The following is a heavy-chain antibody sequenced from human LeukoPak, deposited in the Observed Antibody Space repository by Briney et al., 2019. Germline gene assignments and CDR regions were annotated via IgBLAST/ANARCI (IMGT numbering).Heavy chain of an antibody. Sequence: SETLSLTCTVSGGSISSSSYYWGWIRQPPGKGLEWIGSIYYSGSTYYNPSLKSRVTISVDTSKNQFSLKLSSVTAADTAVYYCARGRSGYYLSYHSYYMDVWGKGTTVTVSS. CDR2: IYYSGST. V-gene: IGHV4-39*07. CDR3: ARGRSGYYLSYHSYYMDV. J-gene: IGHJ6*03. D-gene: IGHD3-3*01. CDR1: GGSISSSSYY.